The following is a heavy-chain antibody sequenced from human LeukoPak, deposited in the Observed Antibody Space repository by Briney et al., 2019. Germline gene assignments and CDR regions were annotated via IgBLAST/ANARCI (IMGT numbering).Heavy chain of an antibody. V-gene: IGHV3-53*05. J-gene: IGHJ4*02. CDR2: IYSGGST. CDR1: GFTVSSNY. CDR3: ARESLVGGYSYGYFDY. D-gene: IGHD5-18*01. Sequence: AGGSLRLSCAASGFTVSSNYMSWVRQAPGKGLEWVSVIYSGGSTYYADSVKGRFTISRDNSKNTLYLQMNSLRAEDTAVDYCARESLVGGYSYGYFDYWGQGTLVTVSS.